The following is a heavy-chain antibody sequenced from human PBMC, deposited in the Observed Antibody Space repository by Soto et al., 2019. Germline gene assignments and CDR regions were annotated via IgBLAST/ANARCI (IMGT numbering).Heavy chain of an antibody. Sequence: EVQLVESGGGLVQPGGSLRLSCAASGFTFSSYDMHWVRQATGKGLEWVSGIGTAGDTYYPGSVKGRFTISRENAKNSLYLQMNSLRAGDTAVYYCARGITTVRGVILDYFDYWGQGTLVTVSS. CDR1: GFTFSSYD. CDR2: IGTAGDT. J-gene: IGHJ4*02. CDR3: ARGITTVRGVILDYFDY. V-gene: IGHV3-13*04. D-gene: IGHD3-10*01.